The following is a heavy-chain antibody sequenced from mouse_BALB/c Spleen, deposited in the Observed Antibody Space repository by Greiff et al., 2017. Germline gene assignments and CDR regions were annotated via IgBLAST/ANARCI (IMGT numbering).Heavy chain of an antibody. D-gene: IGHD2-1*01. Sequence: EVQRVESGGGLVQPGGSRKLSCAASGFTFSSFGMHWVRQAPEKGLEWVAYISSGSSTIYYADTVKGRFTISRDNPKNTLFLQMTSLRSEDTAMYYCARPYYGNSWFAYWGQGTLVTVSA. V-gene: IGHV5-17*02. J-gene: IGHJ3*01. CDR3: ARPYYGNSWFAY. CDR2: ISSGSSTI. CDR1: GFTFSSFG.